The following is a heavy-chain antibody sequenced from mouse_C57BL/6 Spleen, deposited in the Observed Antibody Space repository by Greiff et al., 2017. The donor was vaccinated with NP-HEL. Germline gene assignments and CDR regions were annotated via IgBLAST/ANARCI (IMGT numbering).Heavy chain of an antibody. Sequence: QVHVKQPGAELVKPGASVKMSCKASGYTFTSYWITWVKQRPGQGLEWIGDIYPGSGSTNYNEKFKSKATLTVDTSSSTAYMQLSSLTSEDSAVYYCAAGHDGYWMDYWGQGTSVTVSS. CDR3: AAGHDGYWMDY. CDR2: IYPGSGST. CDR1: GYTFTSYW. J-gene: IGHJ4*01. D-gene: IGHD2-3*01. V-gene: IGHV1-55*01.